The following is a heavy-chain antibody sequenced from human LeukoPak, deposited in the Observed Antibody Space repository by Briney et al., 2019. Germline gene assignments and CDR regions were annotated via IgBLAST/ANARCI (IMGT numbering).Heavy chain of an antibody. J-gene: IGHJ4*02. D-gene: IGHD6-19*01. V-gene: IGHV1-2*04. CDR1: GYTFTGYY. CDR2: INPNSGGT. Sequence: ASVKVSCKASGYTFTGYYMHWVRQAPGQGLEWMGWINPNSGGTNYAQKFQGWVTMTRDTSISTAYMELSRLRFDDTAVYYCARDLSFPSGPSSGWVFDYWGQGTLVTVSS. CDR3: ARDLSFPSGPSSGWVFDY.